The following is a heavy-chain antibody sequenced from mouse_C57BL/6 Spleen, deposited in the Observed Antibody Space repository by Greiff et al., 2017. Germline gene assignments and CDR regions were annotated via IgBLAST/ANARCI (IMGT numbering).Heavy chain of an antibody. CDR1: GFTFSSYT. CDR2: ISGGGGNT. Sequence: EVQGVESGGGLVKPGGSLKLSCAASGFTFSSYTMSWVRQTPEKRLEWVATISGGGGNTYYPDSVKGRFTISRDNAKNTLYLQMSSLRSEDTALYYCARGGGYWYFDVWGTGTTVTVSS. J-gene: IGHJ1*03. CDR3: ARGGGYWYFDV. V-gene: IGHV5-9*01. D-gene: IGHD1-1*02.